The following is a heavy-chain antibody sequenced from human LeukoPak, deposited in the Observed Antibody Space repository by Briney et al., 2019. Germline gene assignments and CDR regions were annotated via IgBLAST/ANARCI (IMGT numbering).Heavy chain of an antibody. Sequence: PGGSLRLSCAASGFTFSSYSMNWVRQAPGKGLEWVSYISSSSSTIYYADSVKGRFTISRDNAKNSLYLQTNSLRDEDTAVYYCARDGESGYVPFDYWGQGTLVTVSS. CDR1: GFTFSSYS. CDR2: ISSSSSTI. V-gene: IGHV3-48*02. J-gene: IGHJ4*02. D-gene: IGHD5-12*01. CDR3: ARDGESGYVPFDY.